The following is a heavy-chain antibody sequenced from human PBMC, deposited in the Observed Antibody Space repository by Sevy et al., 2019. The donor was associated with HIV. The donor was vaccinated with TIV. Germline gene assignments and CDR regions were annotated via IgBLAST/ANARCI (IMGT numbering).Heavy chain of an antibody. J-gene: IGHJ5*02. CDR1: GFTFSSYA. D-gene: IGHD3-10*01. V-gene: IGHV3-23*01. CDR3: AKLGKRRYYGSGSYYTGNWFDP. Sequence: GESLKISCAASGFTFSSYAMSWVRQAPGKGLEWVSAISGSGGSTYYADSVKGRFTISRDNSKNTLYLQMNSLRAEDTAVYYCAKLGKRRYYGSGSYYTGNWFDPWGQGTLVTVSS. CDR2: ISGSGGST.